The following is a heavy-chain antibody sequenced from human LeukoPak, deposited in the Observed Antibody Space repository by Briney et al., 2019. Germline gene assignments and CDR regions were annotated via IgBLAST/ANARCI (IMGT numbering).Heavy chain of an antibody. CDR2: IGLDGAQK. Sequence: PGGSLRLSCAASGFTFSSHSMGWVRQAPGKGLECVATIGLDGAQKDFVDSVKGRFTLSRDNAKNSLFLEMNRLRVEDTAVYYCARWRGPQSEFDCWGQGTLVTVSS. CDR3: ARWRGPQSEFDC. J-gene: IGHJ4*02. CDR1: GFTFSSHS. D-gene: IGHD5-24*01. V-gene: IGHV3-7*01.